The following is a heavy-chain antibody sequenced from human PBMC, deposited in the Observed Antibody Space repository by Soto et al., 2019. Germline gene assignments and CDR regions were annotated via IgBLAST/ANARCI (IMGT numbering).Heavy chain of an antibody. Sequence: GGSLRLSCAASGFTFSSYAMHWVRQAPGKGLEYVSAISSNGGSTYYANSVKGRFTISRDNSKNTLYLQMGSLRAEDMAVYYCARAPSSGYQYFQHWGQGTLVTVSS. CDR2: ISSNGGST. V-gene: IGHV3-64*01. J-gene: IGHJ1*01. CDR1: GFTFSSYA. CDR3: ARAPSSGYQYFQH. D-gene: IGHD6-19*01.